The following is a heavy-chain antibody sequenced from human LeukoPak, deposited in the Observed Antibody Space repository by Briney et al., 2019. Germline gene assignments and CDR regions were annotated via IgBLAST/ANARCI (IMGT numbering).Heavy chain of an antibody. CDR3: VKGYSYGSGMDV. V-gene: IGHV3-48*04. Sequence: GGSLRLSCAASGFTFSSYAMSWVRQAPGKGLEWVSYISSSGSTIYYADSVKGRFTISRDNAKNSLYLQMNSLRAEDTAVYYCVKGYSYGSGMDVWGQGTTVTVSS. J-gene: IGHJ6*02. CDR1: GFTFSSYA. D-gene: IGHD5-18*01. CDR2: ISSSGSTI.